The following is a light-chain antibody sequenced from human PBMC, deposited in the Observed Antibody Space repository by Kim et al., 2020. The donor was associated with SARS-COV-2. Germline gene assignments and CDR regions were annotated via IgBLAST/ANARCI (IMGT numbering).Light chain of an antibody. CDR2: GVT. V-gene: IGLV2-11*03. J-gene: IGLJ3*02. Sequence: GKSVTNSCTGTSSDVGGYNYVSWYQQHPGKAPKLMTYGVTERPSGVPDRFSGSKSGNTASLTISGLQAEDEADYYCCSYAGSSSLMFGGGTKVTVL. CDR3: CSYAGSSSLM. CDR1: SSDVGGYNY.